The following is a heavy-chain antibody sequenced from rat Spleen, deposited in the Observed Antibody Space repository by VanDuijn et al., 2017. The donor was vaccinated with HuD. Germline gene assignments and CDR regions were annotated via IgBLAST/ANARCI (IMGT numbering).Heavy chain of an antibody. CDR3: VREAFGVDY. CDR2: INKDSSKI. D-gene: IGHD4-3*01. Sequence: EVKLVESGGGLVQPGRSLKLSCAAFGFNFNDYWMGWVRQAPGKGLEWIAEINKDSSKIKYIPSLKDKLTISRDNAQNTLYLQMSKLGSEDTAIYYCVREAFGVDYWGQGVMVTVSS. V-gene: IGHV4-2*01. CDR1: GFNFNDYW. J-gene: IGHJ2*01.